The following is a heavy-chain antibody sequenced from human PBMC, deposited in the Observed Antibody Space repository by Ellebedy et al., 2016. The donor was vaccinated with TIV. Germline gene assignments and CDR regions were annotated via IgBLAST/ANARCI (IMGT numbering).Heavy chain of an antibody. V-gene: IGHV4-39*07. CDR1: GGSISSSTYY. Sequence: MPSETLSLTCTVSGGSISSSTYYWDWIRQPPGKGLEWIGSVYYSGSTYYNPSLKSRVTISVDTSKNQFSLKLSSVTAADTAVYYCAMRSIAVAATTLSGFDPWGQGTLVTVSS. D-gene: IGHD6-19*01. J-gene: IGHJ5*02. CDR3: AMRSIAVAATTLSGFDP. CDR2: VYYSGST.